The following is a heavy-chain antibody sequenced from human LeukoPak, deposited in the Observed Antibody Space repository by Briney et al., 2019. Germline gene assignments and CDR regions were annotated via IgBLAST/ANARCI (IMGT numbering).Heavy chain of an antibody. CDR2: ISGSGDRT. CDR1: GFTFSNYA. Sequence: PGGSLRLSCVGAGFTFSNYAMTWVRQAPGKGLGWVSGISGSGDRTYYADSVKGRFTISGDNSKNTLYLQMNSLTDDDSAVYYCAKDRIPVAGRQDIWDYWGQGTLVTVSS. J-gene: IGHJ4*02. V-gene: IGHV3-23*01. D-gene: IGHD6-19*01. CDR3: AKDRIPVAGRQDIWDY.